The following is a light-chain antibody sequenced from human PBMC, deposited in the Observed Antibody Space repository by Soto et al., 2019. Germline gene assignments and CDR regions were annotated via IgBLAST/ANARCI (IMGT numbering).Light chain of an antibody. CDR3: QQYGSSPDT. CDR2: GAS. Sequence: EIVLTQSPGTLSLSPGERATLSCRASQSVSSSYLAWSQQKPGQAPRLRIYGASSRATGIPDRFSGSGSGTDFTLTISRLEPEDFAVYYCQQYGSSPDTVGQGTKLESK. J-gene: IGKJ2*01. CDR1: QSVSSSY. V-gene: IGKV3-20*01.